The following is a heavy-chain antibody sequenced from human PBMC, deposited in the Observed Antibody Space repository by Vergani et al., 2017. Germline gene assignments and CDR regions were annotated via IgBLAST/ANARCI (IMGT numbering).Heavy chain of an antibody. CDR2: ISYDGTQK. CDR1: GFTSSYYS. D-gene: IGHD1-1*01. Sequence: QVHLVESGGGVVQPGRSLRLSCVVSGFTSSYYSMHWVRQAPGKGLEWVAVISYDGTQKYYADSVKGRFTSSRDNSKSTLYLQMNSLRTEDTAVYYCATKSCGTPGCQIGYFREGGQGTLVTVSS. J-gene: IGHJ1*01. V-gene: IGHV3-30*03. CDR3: ATKSCGTPGCQIGYFRE.